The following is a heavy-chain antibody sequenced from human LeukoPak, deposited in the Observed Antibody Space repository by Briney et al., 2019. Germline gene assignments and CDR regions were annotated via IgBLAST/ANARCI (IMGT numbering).Heavy chain of an antibody. CDR2: IYYSGST. CDR3: ARHKDYYYSYMDV. J-gene: IGHJ6*03. V-gene: IGHV4-39*01. CDR1: GGSISSSSYY. Sequence: PSETLSLTCTVSGGSISSSSYYWGWIRQPPGKGLEWIGSIYYSGSTYYNPSLKSRVTISVDTSKNQFPLKLSSVTAADTAVYYCARHKDYYYSYMDVWGKGTTVTISS.